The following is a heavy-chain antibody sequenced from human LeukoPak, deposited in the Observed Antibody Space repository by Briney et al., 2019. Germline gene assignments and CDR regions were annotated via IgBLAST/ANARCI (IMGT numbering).Heavy chain of an antibody. CDR1: GYTLTGYY. V-gene: IGHV1-2*02. CDR2: INPNSGGT. J-gene: IGHJ5*02. D-gene: IGHD2-2*01. CDR3: ARGRGKSLRDIVVVPAATDFWFDP. Sequence: GASVKVSCKASGYTLTGYYMHWVRQAPGQGLEWMGWINPNSGGTKYAQKFQGRVTMTRDTSISTAYMELSRLRSDDTAVYYCARGRGKSLRDIVVVPAATDFWFDPWGQGTLVTVSS.